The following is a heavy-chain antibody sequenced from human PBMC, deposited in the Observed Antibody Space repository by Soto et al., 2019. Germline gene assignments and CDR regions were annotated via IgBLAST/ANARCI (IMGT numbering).Heavy chain of an antibody. CDR3: TRDRAREGYFGMDV. J-gene: IGHJ6*02. Sequence: ASVKVSCKASGYSFSGYGVHWVRRAPRQRFEWMGWINVAKGKTKYSQKFQGRVTVTRDTSARTVYMDLSGLRSEDTAVYYCTRDRAREGYFGMDVWG. D-gene: IGHD5-12*01. V-gene: IGHV1-3*01. CDR1: GYSFSGYG. CDR2: INVAKGKT.